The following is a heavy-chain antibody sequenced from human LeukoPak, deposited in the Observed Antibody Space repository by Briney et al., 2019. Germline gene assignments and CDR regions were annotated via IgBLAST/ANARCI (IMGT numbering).Heavy chain of an antibody. Sequence: SDTLSLTCAVYGESFSGYYWTWIRQSPVKGLEWIGEINHAGSANFNPSLKSRVTISVDTSKNQFSLKLSSVTAADTAVYYCARLRVYGDYDYYYGMDVWGQGTTVTVSS. J-gene: IGHJ6*02. CDR1: GESFSGYY. V-gene: IGHV4-34*01. CDR3: ARLRVYGDYDYYYGMDV. CDR2: INHAGSA. D-gene: IGHD4-17*01.